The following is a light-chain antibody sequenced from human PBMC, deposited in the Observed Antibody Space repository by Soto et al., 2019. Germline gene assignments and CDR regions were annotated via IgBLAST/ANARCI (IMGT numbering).Light chain of an antibody. CDR2: GVS. V-gene: IGKV3-15*01. CDR1: QSVSRN. J-gene: IGKJ1*01. Sequence: EIVMTQSPATLSVSPGERATLSCRASQSVSRNLAWYQQKPGQAPRLLIYGVSTRATGIPARFSGSGSGTEFTLTISSLQSEDFAVYYCQQYSNWPPWTFGQGTKVEIK. CDR3: QQYSNWPPWT.